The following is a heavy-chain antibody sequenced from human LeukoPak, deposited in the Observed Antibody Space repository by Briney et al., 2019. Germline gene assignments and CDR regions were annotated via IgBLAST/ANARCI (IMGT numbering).Heavy chain of an antibody. CDR1: EFTFSNYA. CDR2: IGGSATTT. V-gene: IGHV3-23*01. J-gene: IGHJ4*02. D-gene: IGHD3-22*01. CDR3: AKECYYDSSGYAQFDY. Sequence: GGSLRLSCAASEFTFSNYAMSWVRQAPGKGLEWVSSIGGSATTTYYADSVKGRFTISRDNSKNTLYLQMNSLRAEDTAVYYCAKECYYDSSGYAQFDYWGQGTLVTVSS.